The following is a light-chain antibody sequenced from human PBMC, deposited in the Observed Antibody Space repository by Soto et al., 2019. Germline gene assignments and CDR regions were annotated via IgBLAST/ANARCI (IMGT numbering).Light chain of an antibody. CDR3: QQYNIYTWT. V-gene: IGKV1-5*03. J-gene: IGKJ1*01. CDR2: KAS. Sequence: DVQMTQSPSTLSASVGDRVTISCRASQSIGNWLAWYQQKPGKAPKVLIYKASTLESGVPSRFSGSASGTEFTLTISSLHPDDFATYYCQQYNIYTWTFGQGTKVEIK. CDR1: QSIGNW.